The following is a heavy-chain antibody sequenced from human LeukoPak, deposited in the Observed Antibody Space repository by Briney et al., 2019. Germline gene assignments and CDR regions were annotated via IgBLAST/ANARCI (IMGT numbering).Heavy chain of an antibody. V-gene: IGHV3-30*03. CDR3: ARPPNIAAAGQD. J-gene: IGHJ4*02. CDR1: GFTFSSYG. Sequence: HPGGSLRLSCAASGFTFSSYGMHWVRQAPGKGLEWVAVISYDGSNKYYADSVKGRFTISRDNSKNTLYLQMNSLRAEDTAVYYCARPPNIAAAGQDWGQGTLVTVSS. CDR2: ISYDGSNK. D-gene: IGHD6-13*01.